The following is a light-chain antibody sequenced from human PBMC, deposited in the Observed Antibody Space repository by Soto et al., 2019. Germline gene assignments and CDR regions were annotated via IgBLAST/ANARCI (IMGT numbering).Light chain of an antibody. V-gene: IGKV1-17*01. Sequence: IQMSLAALALPGPERDRVTITCPARKGTRNDLGWYQQKPGKAPKRLIYAASSMQSGIPARFSGSGSGTEFTLTISSLEPEDFAAYYCLQYSSQTLTFAGGTKVDIK. J-gene: IGKJ4*01. CDR3: LQYSSQTLT. CDR1: KGTRND. CDR2: AAS.